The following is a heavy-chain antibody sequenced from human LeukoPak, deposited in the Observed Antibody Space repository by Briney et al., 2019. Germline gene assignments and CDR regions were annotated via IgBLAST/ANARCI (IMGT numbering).Heavy chain of an antibody. J-gene: IGHJ4*02. Sequence: PAETLSLTCIASGGSISNYYWSWIRQPPGKGLEWIGYIYYSGSTNYNPSLKSRVTISVDTSKNQFSLKLSSVTAADTAVYYCARHSWHYYDSSGYYFGYWGQGTLVTVSS. V-gene: IGHV4-59*08. CDR1: GGSISNYY. CDR3: ARHSWHYYDSSGYYFGY. CDR2: IYYSGST. D-gene: IGHD3-22*01.